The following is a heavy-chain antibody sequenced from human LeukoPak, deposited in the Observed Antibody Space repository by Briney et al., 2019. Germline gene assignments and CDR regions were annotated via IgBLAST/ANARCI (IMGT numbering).Heavy chain of an antibody. CDR2: IYYSGST. D-gene: IGHD5-18*01. V-gene: IGHV4-59*01. CDR1: GGSISSYY. CDR3: ARGIGYSYGPLDY. Sequence: KPSETLSLTCTVSGGSISSYYWSWIRQPPGKGLEWIGYIYYSGSTNYNPSLKSRVTISVDTSKNQFSLKLSSVTAADTAVYYCARGIGYSYGPLDYWGQGTLVTASS. J-gene: IGHJ4*02.